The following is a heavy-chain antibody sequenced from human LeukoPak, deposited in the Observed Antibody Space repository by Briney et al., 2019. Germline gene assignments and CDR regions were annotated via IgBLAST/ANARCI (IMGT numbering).Heavy chain of an antibody. CDR1: GFTFSSYS. D-gene: IGHD4-23*01. V-gene: IGHV3-48*01. Sequence: GGSLTLSCAASGFTFSSYSMHWARHAPGKGLEWVSYISSSSSTIYYADSVKGRFTISRDNAKNSLYLQMNRLRAEDTAVYYCAYGYGGLEAFDIWGQGTMVTVSS. J-gene: IGHJ3*02. CDR3: AYGYGGLEAFDI. CDR2: ISSSSSTI.